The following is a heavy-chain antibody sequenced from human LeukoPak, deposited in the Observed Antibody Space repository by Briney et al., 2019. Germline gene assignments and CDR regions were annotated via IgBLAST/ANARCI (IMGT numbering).Heavy chain of an antibody. CDR3: ARGRISYGLRVFDP. CDR1: GYTFTSYY. D-gene: IGHD5-18*01. V-gene: IGHV1-8*02. J-gene: IGHJ5*02. Sequence: ASVKVSCKASGYTFTSYYMYWVRQATGQGLEWMGWINPSSGNTGYAQKFQGRVTMTMNTSINTTYMELSSLRSEDTAVYYCARGRISYGLRVFDPWGQGTLVTVSS. CDR2: INPSSGNT.